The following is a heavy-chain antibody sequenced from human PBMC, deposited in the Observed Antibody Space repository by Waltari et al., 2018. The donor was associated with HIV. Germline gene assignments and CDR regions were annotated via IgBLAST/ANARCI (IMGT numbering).Heavy chain of an antibody. CDR2: IYYSGST. Sequence: QLQLQESGPGLVKPSETLSLTCTVSGGSISSSSYYWGWIRQPPGKGLEWIGSIYYSGSTYYNPSLKSRVTISVDTSKNQFSLKLSSVTAADTAVYYCARCSRWLQFFDYWGQGTLVTVSS. D-gene: IGHD5-12*01. J-gene: IGHJ4*02. V-gene: IGHV4-39*07. CDR1: GGSISSSSYY. CDR3: ARCSRWLQFFDY.